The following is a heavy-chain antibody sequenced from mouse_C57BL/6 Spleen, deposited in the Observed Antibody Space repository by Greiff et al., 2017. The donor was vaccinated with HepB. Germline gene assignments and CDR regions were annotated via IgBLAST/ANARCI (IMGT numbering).Heavy chain of an antibody. V-gene: IGHV1-69*01. CDR1: GYTFTSYW. J-gene: IGHJ2*01. D-gene: IGHD1-1*01. Sequence: QVQLQQPGAELVMPGASVKLSCKASGYTFTSYWMHWVKQRPGQGLEWIGEIDPSDSYTNYNQKFKGKSTLTVDKSSSTAYMQLSSLTSEDSAVYYCARSGITTVVDYWGQGTTLTVSS. CDR2: IDPSDSYT. CDR3: ARSGITTVVDY.